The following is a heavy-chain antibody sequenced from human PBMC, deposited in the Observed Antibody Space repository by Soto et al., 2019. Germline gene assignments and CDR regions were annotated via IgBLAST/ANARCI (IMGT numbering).Heavy chain of an antibody. Sequence: GGSLRLSCAASGFTFSNYAMSWVRQAPGKGLEWVSAISGSGGSGGSTYYTDSVKGRFTISRDNSKNTLYLQMNSLRAEDTAVYYCAKQYNWNDGFFDYWGQGTLVTVSS. CDR2: ISGSGGSGGST. CDR3: AKQYNWNDGFFDY. J-gene: IGHJ4*02. D-gene: IGHD1-1*01. V-gene: IGHV3-23*01. CDR1: GFTFSNYA.